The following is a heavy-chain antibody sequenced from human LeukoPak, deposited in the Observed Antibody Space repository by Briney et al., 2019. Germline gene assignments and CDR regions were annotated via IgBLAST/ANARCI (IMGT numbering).Heavy chain of an antibody. Sequence: PGGSLRLSCAASGFTFSSHAMIWVRQAPGKGLEWIGSIYHSGSTYYNPSLKSRVTISVDTSRNQFSLNLSSVTAADTAVYYCARHYGPWGQGTLVAVSS. CDR3: ARHYGP. CDR2: IYHSGST. J-gene: IGHJ5*02. V-gene: IGHV4-38-2*01. CDR1: GFTFSSHAM. D-gene: IGHD3-16*01.